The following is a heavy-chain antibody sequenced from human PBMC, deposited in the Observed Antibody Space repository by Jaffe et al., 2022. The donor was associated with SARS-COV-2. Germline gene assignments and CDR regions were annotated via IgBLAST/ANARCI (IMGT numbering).Heavy chain of an antibody. V-gene: IGHV3-66*02. Sequence: EVQLVESGGGLVQPGGSLRLSCAASGFAVSGNYMTWVRQAPGKGLEWVSIIYNGINTYYTDSVKGRFTISRDNSKNTLDLQMNNLRPEDTAVYYCARFGVGGTGVGYYALDVWGRGTTVAVSS. D-gene: IGHD1-26*01. CDR1: GFAVSGNY. CDR3: ARFGVGGTGVGYYALDV. CDR2: IYNGINT. J-gene: IGHJ6*02.